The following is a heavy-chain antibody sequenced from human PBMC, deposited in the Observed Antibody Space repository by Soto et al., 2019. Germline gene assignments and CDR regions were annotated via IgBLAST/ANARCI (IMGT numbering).Heavy chain of an antibody. V-gene: IGHV3-30-3*01. CDR1: GFTFSSYA. D-gene: IGHD6-19*01. CDR2: ISYDGSKK. CDR3: ARESSGWMIDY. J-gene: IGHJ4*02. Sequence: QVQLVESGGGVVQPGRSLRLSCAASGFTFSSYAMHGVRQAPGKGLEWVAVISYDGSKKYYAASVTGRFTISRDNSKNTLYLQMNSLRAEDTAVYYCARESSGWMIDYWGQGTLVTVSS.